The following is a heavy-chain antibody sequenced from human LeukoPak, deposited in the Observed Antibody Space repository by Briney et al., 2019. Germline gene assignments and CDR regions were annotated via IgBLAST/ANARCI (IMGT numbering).Heavy chain of an antibody. D-gene: IGHD3-22*01. V-gene: IGHV3-23*01. CDR2: ITSSGAAT. Sequence: GGSLRLSCAASGFTFSSYAMSWVRQAPGKGLEWVSSITSSGAATYYAASVKGRFTNSRDNSDNTLYLQMNSLRAEDTAVYYCAKDRPNYYGSNGHYYKLNGDCWGQGTLVTVSS. CDR1: GFTFSSYA. J-gene: IGHJ4*02. CDR3: AKDRPNYYGSNGHYYKLNGDC.